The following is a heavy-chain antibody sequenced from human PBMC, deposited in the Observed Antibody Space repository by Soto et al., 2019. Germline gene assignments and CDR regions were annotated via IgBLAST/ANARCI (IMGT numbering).Heavy chain of an antibody. CDR2: ISAYNGNT. D-gene: IGHD1-1*01. Sequence: QVQLVQSGAEVKKPGASVKVSCKASGYTFTSYGISWVRQAPGQGLEWMGWISAYNGNTNYAQKLQGRVTMTTDTATSTGYTELRSLRSDDTAVYYCPRDLGAWKPFDYWGQGTLVTVSS. CDR1: GYTFTSYG. CDR3: PRDLGAWKPFDY. V-gene: IGHV1-18*01. J-gene: IGHJ4*02.